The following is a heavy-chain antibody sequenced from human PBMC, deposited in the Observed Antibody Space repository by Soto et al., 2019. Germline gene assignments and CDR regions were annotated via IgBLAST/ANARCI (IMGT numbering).Heavy chain of an antibody. Sequence: PGGSLRLSCAASGFTFSSYGMHRVRQAPGEGLEWVAVISYDGSKKYYADSVKGRFTISRDNAKNSLYLQMNSLRAEDTAVYYCARAGNYYDSSGYYAQDYWGQGTLVTVSS. J-gene: IGHJ4*02. CDR1: GFTFSSYG. D-gene: IGHD3-22*01. CDR2: ISYDGSKK. V-gene: IGHV3-30*03. CDR3: ARAGNYYDSSGYYAQDY.